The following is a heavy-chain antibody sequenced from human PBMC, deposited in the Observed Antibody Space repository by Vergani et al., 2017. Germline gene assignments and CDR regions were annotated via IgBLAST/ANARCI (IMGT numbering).Heavy chain of an antibody. Sequence: QVQLVESGGGVVQPGRSLRLSCAASGFTFSSYAMHWVRQAPGKGLEWVAVISNDGSNKYYADSVKGRFTISRDNSKNTLYLQMNSLRAEDTAVYYCARDQGSVEWELLYLFDYWGQGTLVTVSS. CDR2: ISNDGSNK. V-gene: IGHV3-30-3*01. CDR1: GFTFSSYA. CDR3: ARDQGSVEWELLYLFDY. D-gene: IGHD1-26*01. J-gene: IGHJ4*02.